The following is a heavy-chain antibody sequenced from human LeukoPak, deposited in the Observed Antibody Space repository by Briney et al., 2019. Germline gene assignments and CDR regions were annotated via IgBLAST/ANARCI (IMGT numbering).Heavy chain of an antibody. CDR2: ISGSGGST. J-gene: IGHJ4*02. CDR1: GFTYSSYA. D-gene: IGHD2-15*01. CDR3: AKDSGCYGGNGYDY. V-gene: IGHV3-23*01. Sequence: GGSLRLSCAASGFTYSSYAMSWVRDAPGKGLEWVSAISGSGGSTYYADSVKGRFTISRDNSKNTLDLQMNSLRAEDTAVYYCAKDSGCYGGNGYDYCGEGGLVVVSS.